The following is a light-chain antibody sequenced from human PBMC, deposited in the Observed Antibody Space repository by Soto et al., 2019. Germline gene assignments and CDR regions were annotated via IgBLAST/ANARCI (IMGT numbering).Light chain of an antibody. CDR2: SAS. V-gene: IGKV1-39*01. CDR1: QSISSSF. Sequence: DIQMTQSPSSLSASVGDRVTITCRASQSISSSFLNWYQQKPGKAPKLLIFSASSLQSGVPSRFSGSGSGTDFTLTISSLQPEDFATYYCLQTYTTLTWTFGQGTKVDIK. J-gene: IGKJ1*01. CDR3: LQTYTTLTWT.